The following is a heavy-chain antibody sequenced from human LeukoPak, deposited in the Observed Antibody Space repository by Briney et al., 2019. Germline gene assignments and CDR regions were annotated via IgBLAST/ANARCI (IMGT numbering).Heavy chain of an antibody. CDR1: GFIFSSYE. CDR2: IYSGGST. Sequence: GGSLRLSCAASGFIFSSYEMSWVRQAPGKGLEWVSLIYSGGSTYYADSVKGRFTISRDNSKNTLYLQMNSLRAEDTAVYYCAKEVRVYMDVWGKGTTVTISS. D-gene: IGHD3-10*01. V-gene: IGHV3-66*01. J-gene: IGHJ6*03. CDR3: AKEVRVYMDV.